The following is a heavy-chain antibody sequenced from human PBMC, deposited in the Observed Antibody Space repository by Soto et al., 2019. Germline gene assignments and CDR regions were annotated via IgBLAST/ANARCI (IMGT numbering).Heavy chain of an antibody. CDR1: RGSFSRYH. CDR2: INHSGST. CDR3: ARGRNTYYYVSSGYYYRMIHY. Sequence: LPETLSLSCAVYRGSFSRYHSSWIRQPPGKGLEWIGEINHSGSTNYNPSLKSRVTISVDTSKNQFSLKLSSVTAADTAVYYCARGRNTYYYVSSGYYYRMIHYWGPGTLGTGFS. J-gene: IGHJ4*02. D-gene: IGHD3-22*01. V-gene: IGHV4-34*01.